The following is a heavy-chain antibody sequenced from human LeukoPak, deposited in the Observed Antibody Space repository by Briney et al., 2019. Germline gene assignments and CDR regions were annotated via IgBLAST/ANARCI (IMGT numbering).Heavy chain of an antibody. D-gene: IGHD3-10*01. V-gene: IGHV4-31*03. CDR3: ARDRVRYGSGSYSTSSL. Sequence: KPSETLSLTCTVSGGSISSGDYYWSWIRQHPGKGLEWIGYIYCSGSTYYNPSLKSRVTISVDTSKNQFSLKLSSVTAADTAVYYCARDRVRYGSGSYSTSSLWGQGTLVTVSS. J-gene: IGHJ4*02. CDR2: IYCSGST. CDR1: GGSISSGDYY.